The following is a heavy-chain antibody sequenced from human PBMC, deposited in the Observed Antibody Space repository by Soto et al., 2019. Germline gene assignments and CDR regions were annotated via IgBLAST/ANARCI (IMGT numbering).Heavy chain of an antibody. J-gene: IGHJ5*02. V-gene: IGHV4-30-2*01. Sequence: PSETLSLTCAVSGGSISSGGYSWSWIRQPPGKGLEWIGYIYHSGSTYYNPSLKSRVTISVDRSKNQFSLKLSSVTAADTAVYYCARDGIAARPGEWANWFDPWGQGTLVTVSS. CDR3: ARDGIAARPGEWANWFDP. CDR1: GGSISSGGYS. D-gene: IGHD6-6*01. CDR2: IYHSGST.